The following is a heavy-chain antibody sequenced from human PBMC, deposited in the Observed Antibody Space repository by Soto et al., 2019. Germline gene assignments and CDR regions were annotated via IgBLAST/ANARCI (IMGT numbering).Heavy chain of an antibody. Sequence: QVQLVQSGPEVKRPGASVKVSCKASGYTLTGYYMHWVRQAPGQGLEWLGWISPNTGDTKYPEKVQEVETRTRVTCVRTAYMELRRLRCDDPAVYYCAISLGGVHGGVNCFDYWGQGTLVTVSS. J-gene: IGHJ4*02. CDR1: GYTLTGYY. CDR3: AISLGGVHGGVNCFDY. V-gene: IGHV1-2*02. D-gene: IGHD3-3*01. CDR2: ISPNTGDT.